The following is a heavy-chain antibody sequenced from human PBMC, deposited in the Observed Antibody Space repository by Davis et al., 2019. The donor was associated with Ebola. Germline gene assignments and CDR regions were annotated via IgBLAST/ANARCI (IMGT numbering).Heavy chain of an antibody. D-gene: IGHD3-3*01. CDR2: ISGSGTNK. V-gene: IGHV3-23*01. Sequence: PGGSLRLSCAASGFSFNNYAMGWVRQAPGKGLEWVSDISGSGTNKHYADSVEGRFTISRDNSASMLDLQMNSLRAEDTAVYYCAKGGFLEDYLDVWGKGTTVTVSS. J-gene: IGHJ6*03. CDR1: GFSFNNYA. CDR3: AKGGFLEDYLDV.